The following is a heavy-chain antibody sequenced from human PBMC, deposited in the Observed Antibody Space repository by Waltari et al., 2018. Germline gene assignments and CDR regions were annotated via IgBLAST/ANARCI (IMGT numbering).Heavy chain of an antibody. CDR3: TWSGYDSYYYYGMDV. J-gene: IGHJ6*02. CDR2: IRSKANSYAT. V-gene: IGHV3-73*01. Sequence: EVQLVEYGGGFAQPGGSLKLSCADSGVTFSGSAMHWVRQASGKGLEWVGRIRSKANSYATAYAASVKGRFTISRDDSKNTAYLQMNSLKTEDTAVYYCTWSGYDSYYYYGMDVWGQGTTVTVSS. D-gene: IGHD5-12*01. CDR1: GVTFSGSA.